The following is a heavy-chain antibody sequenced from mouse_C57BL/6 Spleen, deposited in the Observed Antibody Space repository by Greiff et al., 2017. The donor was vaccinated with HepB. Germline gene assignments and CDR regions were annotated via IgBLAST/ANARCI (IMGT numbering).Heavy chain of an antibody. Sequence: QVQLQQSGAELMKPGASVKLSCKATGYTFTGYWIEWVKQRPGHGLEWIGEILPGSGSTNYNEKFKGKATFTADTSSNTAYMQLSSLTTEDSAIYYCARGGGLNGNYPYAMDYWGQGTSVTVSS. J-gene: IGHJ4*01. CDR3: ARGGGLNGNYPYAMDY. CDR2: ILPGSGST. D-gene: IGHD2-1*01. V-gene: IGHV1-9*01. CDR1: GYTFTGYW.